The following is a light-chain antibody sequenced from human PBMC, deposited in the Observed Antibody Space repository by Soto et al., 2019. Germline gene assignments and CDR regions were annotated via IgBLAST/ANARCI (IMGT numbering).Light chain of an antibody. Sequence: EIVLTQSPGTLSLSPGERVALSCRASQSVSSTSIAWYQQKPGQAPRLLIYDSSSSATDIPDRFSGSGSGTDFTLTISRLEPEDFAVYYCQQYGGSPPKYTFGQGTKLEI. CDR1: QSVSSTS. V-gene: IGKV3-20*01. CDR3: QQYGGSPPKYT. J-gene: IGKJ2*01. CDR2: DSS.